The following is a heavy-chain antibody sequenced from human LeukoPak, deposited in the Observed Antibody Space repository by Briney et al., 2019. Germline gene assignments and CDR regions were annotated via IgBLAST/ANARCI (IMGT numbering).Heavy chain of an antibody. Sequence: SSETLSLTCTVSGGSISSSAYHWSWIRQPAGKGLEWIGRIYTSGSTNYNPSLKSRVTISVDTSKNQFSLKLSSVTAADTAVYYCARGRPNTSGYQDAFDIWGQGTMVTVSS. D-gene: IGHD3-9*01. CDR3: ARGRPNTSGYQDAFDI. J-gene: IGHJ3*02. V-gene: IGHV4-61*02. CDR2: IYTSGST. CDR1: GGSISSSAYH.